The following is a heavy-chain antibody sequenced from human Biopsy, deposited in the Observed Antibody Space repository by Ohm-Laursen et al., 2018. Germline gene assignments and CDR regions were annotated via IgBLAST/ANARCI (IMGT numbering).Heavy chain of an antibody. Sequence: GSLRLSCAASGFDVSSNYMSWLRQAPGKGLEWVSHIHSDGNTYYADSVKGRFTISRDNSRDTLYLQMSSLRAEDTAVYYCAKDRYNYTPIGGFSMDVWGQGTTVTVSS. V-gene: IGHV3-53*05. J-gene: IGHJ6*02. CDR3: AKDRYNYTPIGGFSMDV. CDR2: IHSDGNT. CDR1: GFDVSSNY. D-gene: IGHD5-18*01.